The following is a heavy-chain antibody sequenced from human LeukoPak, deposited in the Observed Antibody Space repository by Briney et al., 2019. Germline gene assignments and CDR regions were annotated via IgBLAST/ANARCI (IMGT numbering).Heavy chain of an antibody. V-gene: IGHV3-33*01. CDR3: ARVSYYGSGSYYTSPYYYYGMDV. Sequence: GGSLRLSCAASGFTFSSYGMHWVRQAPGKGLEWVAVIWYDGSNKYYADSMKGRFTISRDNSKNTLYLQMNSLRAEDTAVYYCARVSYYGSGSYYTSPYYYYGMDVWGQGTTVTVSS. J-gene: IGHJ6*02. CDR2: IWYDGSNK. D-gene: IGHD3-10*01. CDR1: GFTFSSYG.